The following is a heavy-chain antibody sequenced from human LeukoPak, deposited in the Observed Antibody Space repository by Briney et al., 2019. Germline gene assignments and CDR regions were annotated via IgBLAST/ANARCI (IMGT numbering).Heavy chain of an antibody. CDR2: ISGSGDST. CDR1: GFTVSSNY. V-gene: IGHV3-23*01. CDR3: ARVGKDAFDI. D-gene: IGHD3-10*01. J-gene: IGHJ3*02. Sequence: GSLRLSCAASGFTVSSNYMSWVRQAPGKGLEWVSAISGSGDSTFYADSVKGRFTISRDNSKNTLYLQMNSLRAEDTAVYYCARVGKDAFDIWGQGTMVTVSS.